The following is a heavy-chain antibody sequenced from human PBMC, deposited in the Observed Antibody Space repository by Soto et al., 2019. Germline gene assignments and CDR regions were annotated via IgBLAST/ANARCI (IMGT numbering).Heavy chain of an antibody. CDR3: ARRTGYCSGGSCHNWFDP. V-gene: IGHV3-13*01. CDR2: IGTAGDT. D-gene: IGHD2-15*01. J-gene: IGHJ5*02. CDR1: GFTFSSYD. Sequence: SLRLSCAASGFTFSSYDMHWVRQATGKGLEWVSAIGTAGDTYYPGSVKGRFTISRENAKNSLYLQMNSLRAGDTAVYYCARRTGYCSGGSCHNWFDPWGQGTLVTVSS.